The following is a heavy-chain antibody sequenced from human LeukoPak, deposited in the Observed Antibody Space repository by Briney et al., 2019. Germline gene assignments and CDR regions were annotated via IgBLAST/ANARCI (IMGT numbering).Heavy chain of an antibody. CDR2: ISAYNSNT. D-gene: IGHD2-2*01. CDR3: AKLKVVTGAISPDY. CDR1: GYTFNSYG. Sequence: ASLKVSCKASGYTFNSYGISWVRQAPRQGLQWMGWISAYNSNTNYAQKRQGRVTMSTDTSTSTAEMELISLRSDDTGVYYCAKLKVVTGAISPDYRGQGTLVTVSS. J-gene: IGHJ4*02. V-gene: IGHV1-18*01.